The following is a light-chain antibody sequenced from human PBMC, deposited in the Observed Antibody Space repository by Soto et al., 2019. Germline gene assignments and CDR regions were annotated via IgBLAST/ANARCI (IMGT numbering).Light chain of an antibody. J-gene: IGLJ2*01. V-gene: IGLV2-14*01. CDR3: SSYTSSSTLVV. CDR1: SRDVGGYNY. Sequence: QSALTQPGSVSGSPGQSITISCTGTSRDVGGYNYVSWYQQHPGKAPKLMIYDVSNRPSGVSNRFSGSKSGNTASLTISGLQAEDEAAYYCSSYTSSSTLVVFGGGTKLTVL. CDR2: DVS.